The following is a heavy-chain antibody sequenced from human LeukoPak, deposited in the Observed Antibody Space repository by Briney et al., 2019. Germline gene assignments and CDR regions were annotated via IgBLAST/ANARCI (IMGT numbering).Heavy chain of an antibody. J-gene: IGHJ6*03. V-gene: IGHV1-69*06. CDR3: ASRGGGTPLSAEGYYYYYYMDV. D-gene: IGHD3-16*01. Sequence: TVKVSCKASGYTFTSYGISWVRQAPGQGLEWMGGIIPIFGTANYAQKFQGRVTITADKSTSTAYMELSSLRSEDTAVYYCASRGGGTPLSAEGYYYYYYMDVWGKGTTVTVSS. CDR1: GYTFTSYG. CDR2: IIPIFGTA.